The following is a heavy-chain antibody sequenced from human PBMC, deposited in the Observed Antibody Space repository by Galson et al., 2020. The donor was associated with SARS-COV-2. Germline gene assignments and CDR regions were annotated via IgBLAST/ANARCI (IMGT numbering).Heavy chain of an antibody. CDR1: GFTFNDYA. J-gene: IGHJ4*02. Sequence: SCAASGFTFNDYAMTWVRQTPGKGLEWVSTMNGGGGKTFYADSVKGRVTVYRDNFKSTLYLQITNLRADDTAIYYCAKDSHPYYYDSSGYNPNYFDSWGQGTLVTVSS. CDR2: MNGGGGKT. CDR3: AKDSHPYYYDSSGYNPNYFDS. V-gene: IGHV3-23*01. D-gene: IGHD3-22*01.